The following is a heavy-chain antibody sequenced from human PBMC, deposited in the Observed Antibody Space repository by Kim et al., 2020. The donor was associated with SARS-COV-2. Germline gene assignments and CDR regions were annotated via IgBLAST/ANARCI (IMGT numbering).Heavy chain of an antibody. Sequence: QKFQGRVPITADKSTSTAYMELSSLRSEDTAVYYCASGVTIFGVVKNFDYWGQGTLVTVSS. J-gene: IGHJ4*02. V-gene: IGHV1-69*02. CDR3: ASGVTIFGVVKNFDY. D-gene: IGHD3-3*01.